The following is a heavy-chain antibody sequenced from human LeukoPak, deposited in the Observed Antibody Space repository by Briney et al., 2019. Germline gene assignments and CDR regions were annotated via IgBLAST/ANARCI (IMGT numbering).Heavy chain of an antibody. CDR1: GGTFSSYA. V-gene: IGHV1-69*05. CDR3: ASGVATTPLFDY. D-gene: IGHD5-24*01. Sequence: SSVKVSCKASGGTFSSYAISWVRQAPGQGLEWMGGIIPIFGTANYAQKFQGRVTITTDESTRTAYMELSSLRSEDTAVYYCASGVATTPLFDYWGQGTLVTVSS. J-gene: IGHJ4*02. CDR2: IIPIFGTA.